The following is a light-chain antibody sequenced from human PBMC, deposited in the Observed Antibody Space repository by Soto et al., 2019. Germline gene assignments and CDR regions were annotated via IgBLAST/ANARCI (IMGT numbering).Light chain of an antibody. CDR2: AAS. CDR1: QGITNS. Sequence: DIQMTQSPSSLSASVGDRVTITCRARQGITNSLNWYQLKPGKAPELLIYAASSMQSGVPSRFSGSGSGTDFTLTISSLQPEDFATYYCQQSFGTLQITFGGWTKVESK. V-gene: IGKV1-39*01. CDR3: QQSFGTLQIT. J-gene: IGKJ4*01.